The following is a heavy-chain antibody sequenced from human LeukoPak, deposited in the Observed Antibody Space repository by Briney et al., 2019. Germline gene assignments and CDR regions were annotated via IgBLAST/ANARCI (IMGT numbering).Heavy chain of an antibody. CDR1: GGSISSYY. CDR2: ILITERI. V-gene: IGHV4-4*07. Sequence: SETLSLTCTVSGGSISSYYWSWIRQPAGKGLEWIVRILITERINYNPSLESRVTLSVDPSKNQFSLKLSSVTAADTAVYYCARDGGYPVVGAFDIWGQGTRVTVSS. J-gene: IGHJ3*02. CDR3: ARDGGYPVVGAFDI. D-gene: IGHD3-22*01.